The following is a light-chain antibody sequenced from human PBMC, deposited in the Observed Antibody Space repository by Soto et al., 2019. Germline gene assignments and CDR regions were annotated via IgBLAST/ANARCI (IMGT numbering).Light chain of an antibody. Sequence: EIVMTQSPATLSVSPGERATLACRASQSVSSNLAWYQQKPGQAPRLLIYGASTRATGISARCSGSGSGTEFTLTISSLQSEDFAGYYCQQYNNWHPWTFGQRTKVEIK. J-gene: IGKJ1*01. CDR3: QQYNNWHPWT. CDR2: GAS. CDR1: QSVSSN. V-gene: IGKV3-15*01.